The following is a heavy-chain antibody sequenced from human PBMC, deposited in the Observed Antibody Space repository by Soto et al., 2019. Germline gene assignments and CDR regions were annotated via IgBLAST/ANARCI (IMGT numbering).Heavy chain of an antibody. J-gene: IGHJ3*02. D-gene: IGHD2-2*02. CDR1: GFPFSAFS. Sequence: GGSLRLSCASSGFPFSAFSMNWVRQAPGKGLEWVSYISSTSSTIYYGDSVKGRFTISRDNAKNSLYLQMNSLRDEDTAVYYCAREGGRHCSPTRCYNAFDIWGQGTMVTVS. CDR2: ISSTSSTI. V-gene: IGHV3-48*02. CDR3: AREGGRHCSPTRCYNAFDI.